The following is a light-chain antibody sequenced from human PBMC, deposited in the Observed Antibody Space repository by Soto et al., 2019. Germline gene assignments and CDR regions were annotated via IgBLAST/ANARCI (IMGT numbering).Light chain of an antibody. V-gene: IGKV3-15*01. J-gene: IGKJ4*01. CDR2: GAS. CDR3: QQYDNWPPLT. CDR1: QSVNTN. Sequence: EIVMTQSPVTLSVSPGERATLSCRASQSVNTNLAGYQQKPGQAPRLLIYGASTRATGIPARFSGGGSGTEFTLAISSLQSEHFAVYYCQQYDNWPPLTFGGGTKVEIK.